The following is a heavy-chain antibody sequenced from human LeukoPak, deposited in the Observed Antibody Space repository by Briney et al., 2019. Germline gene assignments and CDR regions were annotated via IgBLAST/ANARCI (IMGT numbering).Heavy chain of an antibody. CDR2: IRYDGSNK. CDR1: GFTFSSYG. CDR3: AKDSVRTTVTTPLDY. J-gene: IGHJ4*02. V-gene: IGHV3-30*02. Sequence: PGGSLRLSCAASGFTFSSYGMHWVRQAPGKGLEWVAFIRYDGSNKYYADSVKGRFTTSRDNSKNTLYLQMNSLRAEDTAVYYCAKDSVRTTVTTPLDYWGQGTLVTVSS. D-gene: IGHD4-11*01.